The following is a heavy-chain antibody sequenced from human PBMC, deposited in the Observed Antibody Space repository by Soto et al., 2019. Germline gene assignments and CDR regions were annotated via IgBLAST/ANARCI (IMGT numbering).Heavy chain of an antibody. Sequence: ASFNFSGKASGYIFNKYGINWVRQAPGQGLEWMARITAFHGYTNFAQKFQRRVTLSTDTSTNTAYIELSSLRSGDTAIYYCARGRGVVIPAGTPDAFDVWGQGTMVTVSS. J-gene: IGHJ3*01. CDR3: ARGRGVVIPAGTPDAFDV. CDR1: GYIFNKYG. D-gene: IGHD2-21*01. V-gene: IGHV1-18*01. CDR2: ITAFHGYT.